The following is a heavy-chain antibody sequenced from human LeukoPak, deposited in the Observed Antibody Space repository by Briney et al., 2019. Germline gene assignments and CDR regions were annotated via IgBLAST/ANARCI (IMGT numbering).Heavy chain of an antibody. CDR3: TSSGSRWDYFDY. CDR1: GFTFSKVW. D-gene: IGHD4-23*01. J-gene: IGHJ4*02. CDR2: IKTKSEGGTT. V-gene: IGHV3-15*05. Sequence: PGGSLRLSCAASGFTFSKVWMIWVRQAPGKGLEWVARIKTKSEGGTTDYAAPVKGRFTISRDDSKNTQYLQMNSLKTEDTAVYYCTSSGSRWDYFDYWGQGILATVSS.